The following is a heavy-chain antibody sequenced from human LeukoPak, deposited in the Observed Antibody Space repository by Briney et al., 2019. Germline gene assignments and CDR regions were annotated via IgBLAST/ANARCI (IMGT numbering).Heavy chain of an antibody. Sequence: SETLSLTCGVSGGSISNGHWWSWVRQPPGEGLEWIGEIYHTGSANYNPSLKSRVTISVDKSEDQFSLSLNSVTAADTAVYYSVRCGSYCLDYWGQGTLVTVSS. V-gene: IGHV4-4*02. D-gene: IGHD1-26*01. J-gene: IGHJ4*02. CDR2: IYHTGSA. CDR3: VRCGSYCLDY. CDR1: GGSISNGHW.